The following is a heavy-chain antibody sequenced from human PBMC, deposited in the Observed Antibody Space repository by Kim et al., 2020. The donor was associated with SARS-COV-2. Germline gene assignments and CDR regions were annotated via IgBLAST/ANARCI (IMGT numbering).Heavy chain of an antibody. Sequence: GGSLRLSCAASGFTFSSYGMHWVRQAPGKGLEWVSVIWYDGSNKYYADSVKGRFTISRDNSKNTLYLQMNSLRAEDTAVYYCARGYVYRNDYYYYGMDVGGQAT. CDR1: GFTFSSYG. V-gene: IGHV3-33*01. D-gene: IGHD4-4*01. J-gene: IGHJ6*01. CDR2: IWYDGSNK. CDR3: ARGYVYRNDYYYYGMDV.